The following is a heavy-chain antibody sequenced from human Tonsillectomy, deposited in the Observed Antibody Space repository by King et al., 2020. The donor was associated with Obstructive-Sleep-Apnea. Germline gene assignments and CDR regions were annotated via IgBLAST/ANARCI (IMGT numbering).Heavy chain of an antibody. Sequence: QLVQSGAEVKKPGESLKISCKGSGYSFTSYWIGWVRQMPGKGLEWMGIIYPGDSDTRYSPSIQGQVTISADKSISTAYLQWSSLKASDTAMYYCARPAYYSNPYYYYGMDVWGQGTTVTVSS. CDR2: IYPGDSDT. J-gene: IGHJ6*02. V-gene: IGHV5-51*01. D-gene: IGHD4-11*01. CDR3: ARPAYYSNPYYYYGMDV. CDR1: GYSFTSYW.